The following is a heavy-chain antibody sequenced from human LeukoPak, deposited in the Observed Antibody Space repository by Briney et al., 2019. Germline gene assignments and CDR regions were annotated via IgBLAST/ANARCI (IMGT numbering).Heavy chain of an antibody. CDR1: GGSISSSSYY. J-gene: IGHJ3*01. D-gene: IGHD2-15*01. CDR2: INQSGST. CDR3: ARHGRNIGQCSGGRCYRRAFDV. Sequence: DPSETLSLTCTVSGGSISSSSYYWGWIRQPPGKGLEWIGEINQSGSTNYNPSLKSRVTISVDTSKNQFSLKLSSVTAADTAVYYCARHGRNIGQCSGGRCYRRAFDVWGQGTMVTVSS. V-gene: IGHV4-39*01.